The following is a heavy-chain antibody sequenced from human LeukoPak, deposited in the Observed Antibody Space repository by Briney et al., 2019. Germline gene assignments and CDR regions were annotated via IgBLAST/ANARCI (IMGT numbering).Heavy chain of an antibody. CDR1: GYTFTAYV. J-gene: IGHJ6*02. CDR2: INAGNGNT. CDR3: TRALGYPYYAMDV. Sequence: ASVKVSCKASGYTFTAYVMHWVRQAPGQRLEWMGWINAGNGNTKYSQEFQGRVTTTRDTFANTIYMELSCLRSEDTAVYYCTRALGYPYYAMDVWGQGTTVTVSS. D-gene: IGHD5-12*01. V-gene: IGHV1-3*01.